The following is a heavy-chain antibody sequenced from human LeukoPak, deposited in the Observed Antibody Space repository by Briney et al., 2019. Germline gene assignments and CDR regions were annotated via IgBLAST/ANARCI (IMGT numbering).Heavy chain of an antibody. Sequence: ASVKVSCKASGYTFTGYYVHWVRQAPGQGLEWMGWINPNSGGTNYAQKFQGRVTISVDTSKNQFSLKLSSVTAADTAVYYCARLAPPNPYWGQGTLVTVSS. V-gene: IGHV1-2*02. CDR1: GYTFTGYY. J-gene: IGHJ4*02. CDR3: ARLAPPNPY. CDR2: INPNSGGT.